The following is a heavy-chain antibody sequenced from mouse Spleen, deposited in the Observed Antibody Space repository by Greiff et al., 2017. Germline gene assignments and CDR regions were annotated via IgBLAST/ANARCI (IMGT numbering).Heavy chain of an antibody. V-gene: IGHV1-62-2*01. D-gene: IGHD2-5*01. CDR2: FYPGSGSI. CDR3: ARHEEAYYSNFAWFAY. CDR1: GYTFTEYT. J-gene: IGHJ3*01. Sequence: VQLQQSGAELVKPGASVKLSCKASGYTFTEYTIHWVKQRSGQGLGWIGWFYPGSGSIKYNEKFKDKATLTADKSSSTVYMELSRLTSEDSAVYFCARHEEAYYSNFAWFAYWGQGTLVTVSA.